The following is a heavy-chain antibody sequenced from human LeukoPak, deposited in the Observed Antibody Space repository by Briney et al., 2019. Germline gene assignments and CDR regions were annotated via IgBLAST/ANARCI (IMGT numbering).Heavy chain of an antibody. J-gene: IGHJ6*03. D-gene: IGHD2-2*01. CDR1: GGTFSSYA. V-gene: IGHV1-69*13. CDR2: IIPIFGTA. Sequence: SVKVSCKASGGTFSSYAISWVRQAPGQGLEWMGGIIPIFGTANYAQKFQGRVTITADESTSTAYMELSSLRSEDTAVYYCARVGRNIVVVPAAPDRRPYYYYYMDVWGKGTTVTVSS. CDR3: ARVGRNIVVVPAAPDRRPYYYYYMDV.